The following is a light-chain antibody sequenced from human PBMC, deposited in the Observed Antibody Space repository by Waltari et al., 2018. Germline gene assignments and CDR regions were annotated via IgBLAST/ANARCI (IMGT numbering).Light chain of an antibody. CDR3: LQRSNWPMYS. Sequence: EIVMTQSPATLSLSPGDRATLSCRASQSVSSSLAWYQQKPGQAPRLLIYGASSRATGIPDRFSGSGSGTDVTLTISSLEPEDVGVYYCLQRSNWPMYSFGQGTKVEIK. CDR1: QSVSSS. V-gene: IGKV3D-15*01. J-gene: IGKJ2*03. CDR2: GAS.